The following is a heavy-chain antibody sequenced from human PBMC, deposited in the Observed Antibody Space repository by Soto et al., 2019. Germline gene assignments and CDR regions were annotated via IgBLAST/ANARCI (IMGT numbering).Heavy chain of an antibody. J-gene: IGHJ5*02. V-gene: IGHV1-2*02. CDR1: GYTFTGYY. CDR2: VKSFNGDT. CDR3: ARVVYKYYDVLTGNWFDT. Sequence: GASVKVSCKASGYTFTGYYMHWARQAPGQGLEWMGWVKSFNGDTNYAQKFQGRVTLTRDTSISAAYMELSRLKSDDTAVYYCARVVYKYYDVLTGNWFDTWGQGTLVTVSS. D-gene: IGHD3-9*01.